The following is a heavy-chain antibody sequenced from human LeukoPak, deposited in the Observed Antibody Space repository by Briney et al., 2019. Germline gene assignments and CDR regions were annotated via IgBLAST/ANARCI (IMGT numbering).Heavy chain of an antibody. J-gene: IGHJ4*02. D-gene: IGHD6-6*01. Sequence: GGSLSLSCAASGFSLSNFAMSWVRQDPGKGPEWVSALSSGGGSTYYADSVKGRLTISRDNSKNTLYLQMSSLRAEHTAVYYCANCALAARPRLDYWGQGTLVTVSS. CDR2: LSSGGGST. CDR3: ANCALAARPRLDY. CDR1: GFSLSNFA. V-gene: IGHV3-23*01.